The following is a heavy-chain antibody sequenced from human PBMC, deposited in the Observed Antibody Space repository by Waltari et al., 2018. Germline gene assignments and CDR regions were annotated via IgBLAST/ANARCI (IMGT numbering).Heavy chain of an antibody. J-gene: IGHJ3*02. D-gene: IGHD3-10*01. CDR2: IYTSGST. CDR1: GGSISSYY. V-gene: IGHV4-4*07. CDR3: ARANQLLWFGEPKREYDAFDI. Sequence: QVQLQESGPGLVKPSETLSLTCTVSGGSISSYYWSWIRQPAGKGLEWIGRIYTSGSTNYNPSLKSRVTMAVDTSKNQFSLKLSSVTAADTAVYYCARANQLLWFGEPKREYDAFDIWGQGTMVTVSS.